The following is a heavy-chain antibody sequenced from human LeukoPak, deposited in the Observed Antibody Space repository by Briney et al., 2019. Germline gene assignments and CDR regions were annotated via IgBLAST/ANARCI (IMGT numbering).Heavy chain of an antibody. Sequence: GGSLRLSCAASGFTFSSYAMSWVRQAPGKGLEWVSAISVSGGSTYYADSVKGRFTISRDNSKNALYLQMDSLRAEDTAVYYCAKVVVPAAIDGFDYWGQGTPVTVSS. D-gene: IGHD2-2*01. CDR3: AKVVVPAAIDGFDY. CDR2: ISVSGGST. CDR1: GFTFSSYA. J-gene: IGHJ4*02. V-gene: IGHV3-23*01.